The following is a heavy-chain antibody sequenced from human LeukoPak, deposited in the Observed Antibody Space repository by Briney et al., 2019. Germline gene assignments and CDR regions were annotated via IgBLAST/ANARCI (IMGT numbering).Heavy chain of an antibody. Sequence: ASVKVSCKASGYTFTSYYMHWVRQAPGQGLEWMGIINPSGGSTSYAQKFQGRVTITADESTSTAYMELSSLRSEDTAVYYCARGRQQLTSFDPWGQGTLVTVSS. CDR1: GYTFTSYY. CDR3: ARGRQQLTSFDP. CDR2: INPSGGST. J-gene: IGHJ5*02. V-gene: IGHV1-46*01. D-gene: IGHD6-13*01.